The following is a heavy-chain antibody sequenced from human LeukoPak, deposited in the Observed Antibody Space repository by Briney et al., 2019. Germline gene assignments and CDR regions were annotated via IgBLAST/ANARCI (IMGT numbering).Heavy chain of an antibody. D-gene: IGHD3-22*01. CDR3: ARACERLVYYYESSGPNWFDP. J-gene: IGHJ5*02. CDR1: GFTFSRYE. CDR2: ISSRGSTI. V-gene: IGHV3-48*03. Sequence: GGPLRLSCAASGFTFSRYEMMLAPGAPGEGGEWVSYISSRGSTIYYAGCVKGQLTISRDNAKNPLYLQMNSLRAEDTAVYYCARACERLVYYYESSGPNWFDPWGEGTLVTVSS.